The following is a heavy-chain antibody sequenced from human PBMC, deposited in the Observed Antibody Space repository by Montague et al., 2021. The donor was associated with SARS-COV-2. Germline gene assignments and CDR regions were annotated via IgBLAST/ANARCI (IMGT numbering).Heavy chain of an antibody. CDR3: ARISGITSWYYDY. CDR1: GGSVSSGSYY. V-gene: IGHV4-61*01. CDR2: IYYTGST. D-gene: IGHD1-14*01. J-gene: IGHJ4*02. Sequence: SETLSPTCTVSGGSVSSGSYYWSWIRQPPGKGLQSIGYIYYTGSTNYXPSLQSRVTISVDSSKNQFSVRLSSVTAADTAVYYCARISGITSWYYDYWGQGTLVTVSS.